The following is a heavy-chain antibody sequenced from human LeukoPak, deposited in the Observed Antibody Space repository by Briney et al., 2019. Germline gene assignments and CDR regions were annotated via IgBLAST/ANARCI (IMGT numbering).Heavy chain of an antibody. CDR2: ISGSGDNT. Sequence: GGSLRLSCAASGFTFSGFAMSWVRRTPGKGLEWVSGISGSGDNTLYADSVKGRFTISRDNSKNTLYLEMNSLRAEDTAIYYCAKKKRRPLPKYYIDVWGHATTVSVSS. CDR1: GFTFSGFA. V-gene: IGHV3-23*01. CDR3: AKKKRRPLPKYYIDV. J-gene: IGHJ6*01. D-gene: IGHD1-26*01.